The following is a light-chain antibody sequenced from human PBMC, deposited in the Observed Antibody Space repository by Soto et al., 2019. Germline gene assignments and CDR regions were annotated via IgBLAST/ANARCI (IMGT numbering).Light chain of an antibody. J-gene: IGLJ2*01. Sequence: QSALTQPASVSGSPGQSITISCTGTSGDIGSYNRVSWYQQHPGKAPKLIIYEVTKRPSGVPDRFSGSKSGNTASLTVSGLHTDDEADYYCSSYAGSDNLAFGVGTKLTVL. CDR3: SSYAGSDNLA. CDR1: SGDIGSYNR. V-gene: IGLV2-8*01. CDR2: EVT.